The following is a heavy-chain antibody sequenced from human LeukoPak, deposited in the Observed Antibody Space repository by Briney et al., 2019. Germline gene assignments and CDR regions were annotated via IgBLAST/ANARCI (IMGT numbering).Heavy chain of an antibody. CDR3: ARESTASRPHAFDY. J-gene: IGHJ4*02. V-gene: IGHV3-48*03. D-gene: IGHD6-13*01. Sequence: GGSLRLSCAASGFTFRSYEMNWVRQAPGKGLEWVSHISSSGNTMYYGDSVKGRFTISRDNAKNSLYLQMNSLRAEDTAVYFCARESTASRPHAFDYWGQGTLVTVSS. CDR2: ISSSGNTM. CDR1: GFTFRSYE.